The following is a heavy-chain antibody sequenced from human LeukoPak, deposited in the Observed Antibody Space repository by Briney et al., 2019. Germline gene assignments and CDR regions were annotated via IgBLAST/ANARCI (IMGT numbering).Heavy chain of an antibody. CDR2: ISWNSGST. J-gene: IGHJ4*02. D-gene: IGHD3-22*01. V-gene: IGHV3-9*01. Sequence: GGSLRLSCAASGFTFDDYAMHWVRQAPGKGLEWVSGISWNSGSTGYADSVKGRFTISRDNAKYSLYLQMNSLRAEDTAVYYCARDPSGGYYFDYWGQGTLVTVSS. CDR1: GFTFDDYA. CDR3: ARDPSGGYYFDY.